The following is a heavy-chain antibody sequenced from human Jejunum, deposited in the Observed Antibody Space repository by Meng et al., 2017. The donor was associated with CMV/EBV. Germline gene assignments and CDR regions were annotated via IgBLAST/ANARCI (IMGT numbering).Heavy chain of an antibody. D-gene: IGHD6-19*01. V-gene: IGHV1-2*02. J-gene: IGHJ4*02. Sequence: QAQLVLSGGEVKKTGASWKGSCKASGYTFTNYGITWVRQAPGQGPGWMGWINPNNGGTNFAQKFRCRVTLTRDTSISTAYMEMSSLRLEDTAVYYCARGRTVAGTGPLGLIDYWGQGTLVTVSS. CDR1: GYTFTNYG. CDR3: ARGRTVAGTGPLGLIDY. CDR2: INPNNGGT.